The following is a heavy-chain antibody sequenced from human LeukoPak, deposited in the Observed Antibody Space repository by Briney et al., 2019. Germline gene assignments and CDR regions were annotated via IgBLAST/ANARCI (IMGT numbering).Heavy chain of an antibody. CDR2: IFYSGST. Sequence: SETLSLTCTASGGSVNGYYWSWIRQPPGKGLESIGYIFYSGSTTYNHSLKSRVTISLDTSENQFSLRVTSVTAADTAVYFCAIQPSWLPSFDLWGRGTLVTVSS. J-gene: IGHJ2*01. D-gene: IGHD5-12*01. V-gene: IGHV4-59*08. CDR1: GGSVNGYY. CDR3: AIQPSWLPSFDL.